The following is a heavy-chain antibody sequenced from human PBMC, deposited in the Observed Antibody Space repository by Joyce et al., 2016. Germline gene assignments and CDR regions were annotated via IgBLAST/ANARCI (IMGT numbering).Heavy chain of an antibody. CDR1: GYIFTDYY. D-gene: IGHD3-16*01. Sequence: QVQLVQSGAEVKKPGASVKVSCKTSGYIFTDYYVNWVRQAPGQGLAWMGWINPGTGATNAAQRFQARVTMTRDPSTSSVYMDLSRLRSDDTSVYYCARDEGDDTFMIPVYTFDFWGQGSLVIVSS. V-gene: IGHV1-2*02. CDR3: ARDEGDDTFMIPVYTFDF. CDR2: INPGTGAT. J-gene: IGHJ4*02.